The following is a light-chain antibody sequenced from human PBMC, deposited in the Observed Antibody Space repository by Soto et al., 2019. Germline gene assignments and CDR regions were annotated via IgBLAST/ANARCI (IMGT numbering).Light chain of an antibody. CDR3: QHYNSYSEA. V-gene: IGKV1-16*01. CDR1: QNILKY. J-gene: IGKJ1*01. Sequence: DIQMTQSPSSVSASVGDRVTITCRASQNILKYLNWYQQKPGKAPNLLISAASNLQSGVPSRFSGSGSGTEFTLTISSLQPDDFATYYCQHYNSYSEAFGQGTKVDIK. CDR2: AAS.